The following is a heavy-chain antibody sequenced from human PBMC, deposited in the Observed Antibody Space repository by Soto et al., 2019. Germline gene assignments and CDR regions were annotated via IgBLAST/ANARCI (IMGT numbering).Heavy chain of an antibody. CDR3: ARDPRRGVRGLVTSLIDY. J-gene: IGHJ4*02. D-gene: IGHD3-9*01. CDR2: IKQDGSEK. V-gene: IGHV3-7*01. Sequence: GGSLRLSCAASGFTFSSYWMSWVRQAPGKGLEWVANIKQDGSEKYYVDSVKGRFTISRDNAKNSLYLQMNSLRAEDTAVYYCARDPRRGVRGLVTSLIDYWGQGTLVTVSS. CDR1: GFTFSSYW.